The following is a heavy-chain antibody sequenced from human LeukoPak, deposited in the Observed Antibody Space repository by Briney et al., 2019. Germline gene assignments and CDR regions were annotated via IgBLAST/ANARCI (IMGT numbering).Heavy chain of an antibody. CDR1: GFTLSSYG. D-gene: IGHD5-18*01. Sequence: PGGSLRLSCAASGFTLSSYGMQWVRQAPGKGLEWVAVISHDGTVQHYADSVKGRFTISRDNSDNTLYLQMNSLRDEDTAMYYCAKEGTAMASSYFDYWGQGTLITVSS. CDR2: ISHDGTVQ. J-gene: IGHJ4*02. CDR3: AKEGTAMASSYFDY. V-gene: IGHV3-30*18.